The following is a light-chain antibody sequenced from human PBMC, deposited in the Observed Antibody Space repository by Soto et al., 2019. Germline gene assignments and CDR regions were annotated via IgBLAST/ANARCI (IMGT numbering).Light chain of an antibody. V-gene: IGKV3-20*01. CDR3: QQYGSSPQT. CDR1: QSVSSSY. CDR2: GAS. Sequence: EILLTQSPGTLSLSPGERATLSCRASQSVSSSYLSWYQLKPGQAPRLLIYGASSRATGIPDRFSGSGSGTDFTLTISRLEPEDFAVYYCQQYGSSPQTFGQGTKVEIK. J-gene: IGKJ1*01.